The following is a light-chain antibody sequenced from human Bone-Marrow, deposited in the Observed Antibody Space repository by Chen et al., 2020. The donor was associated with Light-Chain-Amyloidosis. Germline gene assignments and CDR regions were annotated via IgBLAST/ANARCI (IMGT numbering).Light chain of an antibody. CDR3: QSYDSSLSGWV. V-gene: IGLV1-40*01. CDR1: SSNIGAGFD. CDR2: GNN. Sequence: QSVLTQPPSVSGAPGQRVTISCTVSSSNIGAGFDVHWYQQLPGTAPNLLIYGNNNRPSGVPDRFSGSRSGTSASLAITGLQADDEADYYCQSYDSSLSGWVFGGGTKLTVL. J-gene: IGLJ3*02.